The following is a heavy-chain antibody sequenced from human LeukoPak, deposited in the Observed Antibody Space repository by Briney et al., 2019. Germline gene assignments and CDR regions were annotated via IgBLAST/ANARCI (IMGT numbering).Heavy chain of an antibody. CDR1: GFTFSNYW. D-gene: IGHD2-15*01. V-gene: IGHV3-7*01. Sequence: GGSLRLSCAASGFTFSNYWMNWVRQAPGKGLEWVANIKQDGSEKYYVDSVKGRFTISRDNAKNSLYLQMNSLRAEDTAVYYCARLLGYCSGGSCYSIRFDYWGQGTLVTVSS. J-gene: IGHJ4*02. CDR3: ARLLGYCSGGSCYSIRFDY. CDR2: IKQDGSEK.